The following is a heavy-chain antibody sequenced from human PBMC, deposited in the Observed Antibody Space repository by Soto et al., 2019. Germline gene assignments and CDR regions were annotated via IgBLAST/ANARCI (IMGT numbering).Heavy chain of an antibody. Sequence: GGSLRLSCAAARFTFSSYALSWVRQAPGQGLEWVAAISGSGGSTYYADSVKGRFTISRDNSKNTLYLQMNSLRVEDTAVYYCAKDRLGGNFDYWGQGTQVTVSS. J-gene: IGHJ4*02. V-gene: IGHV3-23*01. CDR2: ISGSGGST. CDR1: RFTFSSYA. CDR3: AKDRLGGNFDY.